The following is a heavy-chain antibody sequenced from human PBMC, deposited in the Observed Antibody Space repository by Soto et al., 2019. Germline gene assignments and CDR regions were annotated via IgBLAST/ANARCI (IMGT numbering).Heavy chain of an antibody. V-gene: IGHV4-59*01. CDR2: IFYSGST. D-gene: IGHD3-10*02. CDR3: ASMIGDPVLSFDS. Sequence: QVQLQESGPGLVKPSETLSLTCTVSGGSISSYYWSWIRQPPGKGLAWIGFIFYSGSTSYNPSLTSRVTISIDTSEYQLSLKLNSVTAADPAVYYCASMIGDPVLSFDSWGQGTLVAVSS. J-gene: IGHJ5*01. CDR1: GGSISSYY.